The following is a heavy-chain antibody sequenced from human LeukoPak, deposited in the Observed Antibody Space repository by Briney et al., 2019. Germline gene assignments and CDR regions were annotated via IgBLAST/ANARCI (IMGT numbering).Heavy chain of an antibody. CDR1: GYTSTRYY. D-gene: IGHD2-15*01. Sequence: ASVKVSCKASGYTSTRYYMHWVRQAPGQGLEWMGIINPSGGSTSYAQKFQGRVTMTRDTSTSTVYMELSSLRSEDTAVYYCARSLPRLRGGYWGQGTLVTVSS. J-gene: IGHJ4*02. V-gene: IGHV1-46*01. CDR3: ARSLPRLRGGY. CDR2: INPSGGST.